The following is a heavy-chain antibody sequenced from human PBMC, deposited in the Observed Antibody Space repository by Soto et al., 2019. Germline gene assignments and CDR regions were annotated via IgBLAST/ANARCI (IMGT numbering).Heavy chain of an antibody. Sequence: ASVKVSCKASEYTFTTYSLHWVRQAPGQGLEWMGIINPTSSTTSDAQKFQGRVTMTRDMSTSTVYMELSSLRSEDTAVYYCAKSSAITIFGVVTSWFDPWGQGTLVTVSS. CDR1: EYTFTTYS. CDR3: AKSSAITIFGVVTSWFDP. D-gene: IGHD3-3*01. V-gene: IGHV1-46*01. J-gene: IGHJ5*02. CDR2: INPTSSTT.